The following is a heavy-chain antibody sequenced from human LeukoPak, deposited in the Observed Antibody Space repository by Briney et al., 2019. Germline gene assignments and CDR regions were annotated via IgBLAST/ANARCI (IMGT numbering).Heavy chain of an antibody. Sequence: EASVKVSFKASGGTFSSYAISWVRQAPGQGLEWIGGIIPIFGTANYAQKFQGRVTITADKSTSTAYMELSSLRSEDTAVYYCARDPGVAVADIPFWFDPWGQGTLVTVSS. CDR2: IIPIFGTA. D-gene: IGHD6-19*01. CDR1: GGTFSSYA. J-gene: IGHJ5*02. CDR3: ARDPGVAVADIPFWFDP. V-gene: IGHV1-69*06.